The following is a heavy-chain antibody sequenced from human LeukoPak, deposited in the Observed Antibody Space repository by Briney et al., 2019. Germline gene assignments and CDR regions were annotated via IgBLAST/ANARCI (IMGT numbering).Heavy chain of an antibody. Sequence: PSGTLSLTCAVSGGSISNGYWWSWVRQPPGKGLEWIGSIYYSGSTYYNPSLKSRVTISVDTSKNQFSLKLSSVTAADTAVYYCARLRGLRFLVDYWGQGTLVTVSS. CDR3: ARLRGLRFLVDY. CDR1: GGSISNGYW. D-gene: IGHD3-3*01. V-gene: IGHV4-39*01. CDR2: IYYSGST. J-gene: IGHJ4*02.